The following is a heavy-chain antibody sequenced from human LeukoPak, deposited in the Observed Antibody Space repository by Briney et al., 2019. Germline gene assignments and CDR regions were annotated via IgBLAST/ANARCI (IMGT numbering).Heavy chain of an antibody. CDR2: INHSGST. CDR1: GGSFSSYY. J-gene: IGHJ4*02. D-gene: IGHD3-3*01. Sequence: SETLSLTCAVYGGSFSSYYWSWIRQPPGKGLEWIGEINHSGSTNYNPSLKSRVTISVDTSKNQFSLKPSSVTAADTAVYYCARGRFTLRFLEWLLDYWGQGTLVTVSS. CDR3: ARGRFTLRFLEWLLDY. V-gene: IGHV4-34*01.